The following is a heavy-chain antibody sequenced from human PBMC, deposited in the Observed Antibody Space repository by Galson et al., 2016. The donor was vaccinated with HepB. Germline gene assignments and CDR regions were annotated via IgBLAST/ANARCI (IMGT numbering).Heavy chain of an antibody. V-gene: IGHV3-33*01. CDR3: ARVNWTGWPAFDF. Sequence: SLRLSCAASGFIFSNFGMHWVRQAPGKGLEWVAVIWFDGTNKYYADSVRGRFAISRDNSKNTLYLDMSDLRGDDTAVYFCARVNWTGWPAFDFWGQGTPVTVSS. J-gene: IGHJ4*02. CDR2: IWFDGTNK. D-gene: IGHD3/OR15-3a*01. CDR1: GFIFSNFG.